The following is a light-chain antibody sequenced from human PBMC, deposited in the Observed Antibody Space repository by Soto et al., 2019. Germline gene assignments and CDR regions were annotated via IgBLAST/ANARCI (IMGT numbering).Light chain of an antibody. Sequence: QSVLTQPRSVSESPGQSVTISCTGTSSDIGRYNYVSWYQQHPGKAPKLLIYDVTRRPSGVPARFSGSKSDNTASLTLSGRQAEDEAHYYCCSFAGSGWVFGGGTKLTVL. CDR2: DVT. J-gene: IGLJ3*02. V-gene: IGLV2-11*01. CDR3: CSFAGSGWV. CDR1: SSDIGRYNY.